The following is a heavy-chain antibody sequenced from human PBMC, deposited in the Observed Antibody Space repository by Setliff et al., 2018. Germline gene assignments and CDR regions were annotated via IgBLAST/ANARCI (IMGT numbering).Heavy chain of an antibody. CDR2: IIPIFGTA. CDR3: ARGRHPPWSGYPYYYMDV. V-gene: IGHV1-69*06. Sequence: SVKVSCKASGGTFSSYAISWVRQAPGQGLEWMGRIIPIFGTANYAQKFQGRVTITADKSTSTAYMELSSLRSEDTAVYYCARGRHPPWSGYPYYYMDVWGKVTTVTVSS. J-gene: IGHJ6*03. CDR1: GGTFSSYA. D-gene: IGHD3-3*01.